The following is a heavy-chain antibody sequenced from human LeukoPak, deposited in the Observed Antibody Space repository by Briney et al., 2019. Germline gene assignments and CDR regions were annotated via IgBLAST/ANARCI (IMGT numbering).Heavy chain of an antibody. V-gene: IGHV4-39*07. Sequence: PSETLSLTCTVSGGSISSSSYYWGWIRQPPWKGLEWIGSIYYSGSTYYNPSLKSRVIMSVDTSKNQFSLKLRSVTAADTAVYYCAREGGGFDYWGQGTLVTVSS. CDR3: AREGGGFDY. J-gene: IGHJ4*02. D-gene: IGHD3-16*01. CDR2: IYYSGST. CDR1: GGSISSSSYY.